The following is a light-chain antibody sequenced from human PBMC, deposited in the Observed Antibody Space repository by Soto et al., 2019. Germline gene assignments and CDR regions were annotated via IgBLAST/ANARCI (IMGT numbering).Light chain of an antibody. J-gene: IGKJ1*01. Sequence: DIVLTQSPDTLSLSPGDRASLSCRASQSVPSRYIAWYQQKPGQAPRLLFYAASSRATGIPDRFSGSGSGTDFTLTINRLEPEDSAVYYCQQYGTSPPWTFGQGTKVEIK. CDR2: AAS. V-gene: IGKV3-20*01. CDR1: QSVPSRY. CDR3: QQYGTSPPWT.